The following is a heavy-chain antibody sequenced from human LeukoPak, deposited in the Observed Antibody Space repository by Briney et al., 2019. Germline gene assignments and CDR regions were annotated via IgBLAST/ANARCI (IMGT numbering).Heavy chain of an antibody. V-gene: IGHV1-24*01. Sequence: ASVKVSCKVSGYTLTELSMHWVRQAPGKGLECMGGFDPEDGETIYAQKFQGRVTMTEDTSTDTAYMELSSLRSEDTAVYYCARVGGYYPSHWYFDLWGRGTLVTVSS. CDR2: FDPEDGET. D-gene: IGHD3-22*01. J-gene: IGHJ2*01. CDR1: GYTLTELS. CDR3: ARVGGYYPSHWYFDL.